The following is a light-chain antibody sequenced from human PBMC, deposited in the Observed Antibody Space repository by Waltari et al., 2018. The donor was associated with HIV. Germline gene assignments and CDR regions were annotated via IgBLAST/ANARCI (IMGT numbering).Light chain of an antibody. Sequence: SGAPGQRVTISCTGSSSNIGAGYDVHWYQQLPGTAPKLLIYGNSNRPSGVPDRFSGSKSGTSASLAITGLQAEDEADYYCQSYDSSLSGVVFGGGTKLTVL. V-gene: IGLV1-40*01. J-gene: IGLJ2*01. CDR1: SSNIGAGYD. CDR2: GNS. CDR3: QSYDSSLSGVV.